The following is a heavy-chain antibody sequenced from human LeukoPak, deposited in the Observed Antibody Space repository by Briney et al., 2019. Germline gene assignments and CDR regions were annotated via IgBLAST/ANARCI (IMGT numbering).Heavy chain of an antibody. CDR3: ARVDTVMAYYFDL. V-gene: IGHV3-53*04. CDR2: IYSGGTS. CDR1: GFTVSTNC. D-gene: IGHD5-18*01. Sequence: GGSLRLSCAASGFTVSTNCMTWVRQAPGKGLEWVSTIYSGGTSYYADSVMGRFTISRHNSRNTLYLQMNSLRAEDTAVYYCARVDTVMAYYFDLWGQGTLVTVSS. J-gene: IGHJ4*02.